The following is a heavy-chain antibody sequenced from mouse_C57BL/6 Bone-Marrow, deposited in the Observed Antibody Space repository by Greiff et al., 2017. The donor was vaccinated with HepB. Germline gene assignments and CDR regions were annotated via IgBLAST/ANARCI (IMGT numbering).Heavy chain of an antibody. J-gene: IGHJ2*01. Sequence: QVQLQQSGPELVKPGASVKISCKASGYAFSSSWMNWVKQRPGKGLEWIGRIYPGDGDTNYNGKFKGKATLTADKSSSTAYMQLSSLTSEDSAVYFCARGGDGDYWGQGTTLTVSS. CDR1: GYAFSSSW. CDR2: IYPGDGDT. V-gene: IGHV1-82*01. CDR3: ARGGDGDY. D-gene: IGHD3-3*01.